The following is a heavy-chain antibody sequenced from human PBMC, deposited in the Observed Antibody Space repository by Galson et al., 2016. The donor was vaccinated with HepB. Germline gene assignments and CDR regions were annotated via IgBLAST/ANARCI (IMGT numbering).Heavy chain of an antibody. CDR1: GFTFSTYG. Sequence: SLRLSCAASGFTFSTYGMHWVRQAPGKGLEWVAVIWHDGSNKYYADSVKGRFTISRDSSTLYLQMNSLRAEDTAVYYCARDRLASGNHRDYWGQGTLGTVSS. V-gene: IGHV3-33*01. J-gene: IGHJ4*02. CDR2: IWHDGSNK. CDR3: ARDRLASGNHRDY. D-gene: IGHD4-23*01.